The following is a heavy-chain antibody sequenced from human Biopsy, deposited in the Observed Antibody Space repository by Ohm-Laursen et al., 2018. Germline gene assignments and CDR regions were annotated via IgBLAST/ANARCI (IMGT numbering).Heavy chain of an antibody. CDR2: ISYSRDT. CDR3: AKHGSGWTGDDAFYI. Sequence: SQTLSLTCTVSSGSISGSSWSWIRQAPGKGLEWIGYISYSRDTNYNPSLKSRITISVDTSKNQFSLKLTSVTAADTAVYYCAKHGSGWTGDDAFYIWGQGTMVTVSS. V-gene: IGHV4-59*08. D-gene: IGHD6-19*01. J-gene: IGHJ3*02. CDR1: SGSISGSS.